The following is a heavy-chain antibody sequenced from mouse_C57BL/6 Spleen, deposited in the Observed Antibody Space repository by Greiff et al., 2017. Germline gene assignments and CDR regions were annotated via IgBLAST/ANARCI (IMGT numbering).Heavy chain of an antibody. Sequence: DVQLVESGGDLVKPGGSLKLSCAASGFTFSSYGMSWVRQTPDKRLEWVATISSGGSYTYYPDSVKGRFTISRDNAKNTLYLQMSSLKSEDTAMYYCARHGCDEDYYFDYWGQGTTLTVSS. V-gene: IGHV5-6*01. D-gene: IGHD3-3*01. J-gene: IGHJ2*01. CDR1: GFTFSSYG. CDR2: ISSGGSYT. CDR3: ARHGCDEDYYFDY.